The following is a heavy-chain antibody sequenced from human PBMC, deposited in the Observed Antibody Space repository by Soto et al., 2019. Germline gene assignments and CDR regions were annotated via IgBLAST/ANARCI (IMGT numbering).Heavy chain of an antibody. Sequence: GGSLRLSCAASGFSFNDHAIHWVRQAPGRGLEWVALISYDGSNKYYADSVKGRFTISRDNSKNTLYLQMNSLRAEDTAVYYCARERNTGYDYSYYYGMDVWGQGTTVTVSS. D-gene: IGHD5-18*01. CDR2: ISYDGSNK. J-gene: IGHJ6*02. V-gene: IGHV3-30-3*01. CDR1: GFSFNDHA. CDR3: ARERNTGYDYSYYYGMDV.